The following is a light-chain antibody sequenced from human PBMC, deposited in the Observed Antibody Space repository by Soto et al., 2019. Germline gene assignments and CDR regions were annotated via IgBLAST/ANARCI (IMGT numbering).Light chain of an antibody. CDR1: QSVSSY. CDR3: KQYVHWPLT. J-gene: IGKJ4*01. V-gene: IGKV3-11*01. CDR2: DAY. Sequence: EFVLTKVPSSLPFSLGASATLSCRASQSVSSYLAWYQQKPGQAHRLLIYDAYNMATGIQARFSGSGSGTEFTLTIRSLQSEDFATYYCKQYVHWPLTFGGGTKVDIK.